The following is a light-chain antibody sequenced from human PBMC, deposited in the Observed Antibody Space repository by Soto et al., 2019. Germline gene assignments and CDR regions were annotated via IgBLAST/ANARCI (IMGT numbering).Light chain of an antibody. V-gene: IGKV3-20*01. CDR3: HQYGSSPLPGGSPLP. CDR2: GAS. J-gene: IGKJ4*01. CDR1: QSVSGNY. Sequence: ENVLTQSPGTLSLSPGERATLSCRASQSVSGNYLAWYQHKPGQAPRLLIYGASSRATGIADRFSGSGSGTDFTLSISRLEPEDFAVYYCHQYGSSPLPGGSPLPFGGGTKVEIK.